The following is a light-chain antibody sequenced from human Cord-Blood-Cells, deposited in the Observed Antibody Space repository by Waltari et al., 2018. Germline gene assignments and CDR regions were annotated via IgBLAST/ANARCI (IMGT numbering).Light chain of an antibody. V-gene: IGLV2-14*03. CDR2: DVS. Sequence: QSALNQPASVSGSPGQSITISCTGTSSDVGGYNYVSWYQQHPGKAPKLMMYDVSTRPSGVSIRFSGSKSGNTASLTISGLQAEDEADYYFSSYTSSSTWVFGGGTNLTVL. CDR3: SSYTSSSTWV. CDR1: SSDVGGYNY. J-gene: IGLJ3*02.